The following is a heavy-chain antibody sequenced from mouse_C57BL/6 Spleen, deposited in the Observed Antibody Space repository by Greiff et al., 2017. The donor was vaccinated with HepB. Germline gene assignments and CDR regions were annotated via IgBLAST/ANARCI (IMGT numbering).Heavy chain of an antibody. Sequence: VQLKQSGPELVKPGASVKIPCKASGYTFPDYNMDWVKQSHGKSLEWIGDINPNNGGTIYNQKFKGKATLTVDKSSSTAFMELRSLTSEATAVYYCARTRRRYYFDYWGQGTTLTVSS. V-gene: IGHV1-18*01. J-gene: IGHJ2*01. CDR3: ARTRRRYYFDY. CDR2: INPNNGGT. CDR1: GYTFPDYN.